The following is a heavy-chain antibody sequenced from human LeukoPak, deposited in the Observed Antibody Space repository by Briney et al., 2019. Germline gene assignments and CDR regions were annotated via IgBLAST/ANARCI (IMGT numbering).Heavy chain of an antibody. Sequence: NSSETLSLTCTVSRGSISSNYWGWIRQPPGKGLEWIGYMHYSGSTNYSPSLKSRVTISVDMSKNQFSLKLSAVTAADTAVYYCARDSRYSSGSPRDWFDPWGQGTLVTVSS. D-gene: IGHD3-22*01. J-gene: IGHJ5*02. CDR2: MHYSGST. CDR3: ARDSRYSSGSPRDWFDP. CDR1: RGSISSNY. V-gene: IGHV4-59*01.